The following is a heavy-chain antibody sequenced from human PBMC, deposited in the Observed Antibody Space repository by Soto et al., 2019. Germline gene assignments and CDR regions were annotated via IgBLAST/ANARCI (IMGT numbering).Heavy chain of an antibody. Sequence: ASVKGSCKASGYTFTSYAMHWGRQAPGQRLEWMGCINAGNGNTKYSQKFQGRVTITRDTSASTAYMELRSLRSEDTAVYYCASLAPDIVVVPAHGAFDISGQGTIVTVSS. CDR2: INAGNGNT. V-gene: IGHV1-3*01. CDR1: GYTFTSYA. J-gene: IGHJ3*02. CDR3: ASLAPDIVVVPAHGAFDI. D-gene: IGHD2-2*01.